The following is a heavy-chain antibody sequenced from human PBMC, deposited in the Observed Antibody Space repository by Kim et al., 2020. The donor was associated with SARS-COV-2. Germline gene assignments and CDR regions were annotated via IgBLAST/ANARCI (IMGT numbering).Heavy chain of an antibody. CDR1: GFSLSTSGMC. Sequence: SGPTLVNPTQTLTLTCTFSGFSLSTSGMCVSWIRQPPGKALEWLALIDWDDDKYYSTSLKTRLTISKDTSKNQVVLTMTNMDPVDTATYYCARIRHDSGWRGFDYWGQGTLVTVSS. CDR2: IDWDDDK. CDR3: ARIRHDSGWRGFDY. D-gene: IGHD6-19*01. V-gene: IGHV2-70*01. J-gene: IGHJ4*02.